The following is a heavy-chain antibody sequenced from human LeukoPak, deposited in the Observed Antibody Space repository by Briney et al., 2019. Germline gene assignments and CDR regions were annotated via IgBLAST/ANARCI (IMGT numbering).Heavy chain of an antibody. J-gene: IGHJ5*02. V-gene: IGHV3-66*01. CDR2: IYGGGST. D-gene: IGHD3-10*01. CDR3: ARVSRGP. CDR1: GFTVSSNY. Sequence: GGSLRLSCAASGFTVSSNYMSWVRQAPGKGLEWVSIIYGGGSTSYADSVKGRFTLSRDNSKNTVYLQMNSLRAEDTAVYYCARVSRGPWGQGTLVTVSS.